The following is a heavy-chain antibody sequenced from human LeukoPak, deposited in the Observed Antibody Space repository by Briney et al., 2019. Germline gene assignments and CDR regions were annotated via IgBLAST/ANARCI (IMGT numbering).Heavy chain of an antibody. CDR3: ARGYCSGGSCYQNY. J-gene: IGHJ4*02. CDR2: IIPIFGTA. Sequence: ASVKVSCKASGGTFSSYAISWVRQAPGQGLEWMGGIIPIFGTANYAQKFQGRVTITTDGSTSTAYMELSSLRSEDTAVYYCARGYCSGGSCYQNYWGQGTLVTVSS. CDR1: GGTFSSYA. D-gene: IGHD2-15*01. V-gene: IGHV1-69*05.